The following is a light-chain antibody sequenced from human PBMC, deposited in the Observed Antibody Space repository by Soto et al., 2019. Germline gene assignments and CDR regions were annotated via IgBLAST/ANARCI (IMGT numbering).Light chain of an antibody. CDR2: GNS. CDR1: SSNIGAGYD. Sequence: QSVLTQPPSVSGAPGQRVTISCTGSSSNIGAGYDVHWYQQLPGTAPKLLIYGNSNRPSGVPDRFSGSKSGTSASLAITGLQAEDEADYYCQPYDSSLSGPVFGGGTKVTVL. J-gene: IGLJ3*02. CDR3: QPYDSSLSGPV. V-gene: IGLV1-40*01.